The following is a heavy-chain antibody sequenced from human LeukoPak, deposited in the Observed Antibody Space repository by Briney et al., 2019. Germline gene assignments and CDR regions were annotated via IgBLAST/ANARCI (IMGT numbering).Heavy chain of an antibody. CDR2: ISDSGGST. J-gene: IGHJ4*02. CDR1: GFAFSSYA. V-gene: IGHV3-23*01. Sequence: GGSLRLSCAASGFAFSSYAMSWVRQAPGKGLEWVSAISDSGGSTFYADSVKGRFTMSRDNSRNTLYLQMNSLRADDTAVYYCAKIGLYSNSFDYWGQGTLVTASS. D-gene: IGHD4-11*01. CDR3: AKIGLYSNSFDY.